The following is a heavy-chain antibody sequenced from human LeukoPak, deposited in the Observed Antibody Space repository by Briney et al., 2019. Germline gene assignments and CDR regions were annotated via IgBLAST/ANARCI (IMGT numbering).Heavy chain of an antibody. D-gene: IGHD3-22*01. CDR1: GFTFNTYG. J-gene: IGHJ4*02. CDR2: IWYDGGNK. Sequence: GGSLRLSCAASGFTFNTYGMHWVRKAPGKGLEWVAVIWYDGGNKYYPDSVKGRFTISRDNSKNTLYLQMNSLRAEDTAVYHCVGGDRYDTSGYFLDHWGQGTLVTVSS. CDR3: VGGDRYDTSGYFLDH. V-gene: IGHV3-33*01.